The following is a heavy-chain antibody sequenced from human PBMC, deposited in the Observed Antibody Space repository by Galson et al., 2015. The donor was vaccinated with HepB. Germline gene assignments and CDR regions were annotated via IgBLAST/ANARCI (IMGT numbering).Heavy chain of an antibody. V-gene: IGHV5-51*01. CDR1: RDLLRNYW. CDR2: IYPRDSDT. D-gene: IGHD2-15*01. CDR3: VRQVVGAANFEY. Sequence: QSGAEVKKPGESLKISCAGSRDLLRNYWIGWVRQQPGKGLEWMGIIYPRDSDTRYSPSFQGQITISADDSINTAYLQWSSLKVSDTAIYYCVRQVVGAANFEYWGQETLVTVSS. J-gene: IGHJ4*02.